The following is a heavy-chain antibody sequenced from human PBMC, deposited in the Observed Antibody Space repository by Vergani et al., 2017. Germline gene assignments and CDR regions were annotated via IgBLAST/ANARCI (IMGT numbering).Heavy chain of an antibody. D-gene: IGHD1-26*01. CDR2: LHFDGSNQ. CDR1: GFTLSNYD. V-gene: IGHV3-30*02. J-gene: IGHJ4*02. CDR3: AKHFRGWDSDY. Sequence: QVQLVESGGGVVQRGGSLRLSCATSGFTLSNYDMQWIRQGPGKGLEFVAFLHFDGSNQYYAYSVKGRFPRSRDFSKNTLYLQMNSLRTDDTATNYCAKHFRGWDSDYWGQGTQVIFSS.